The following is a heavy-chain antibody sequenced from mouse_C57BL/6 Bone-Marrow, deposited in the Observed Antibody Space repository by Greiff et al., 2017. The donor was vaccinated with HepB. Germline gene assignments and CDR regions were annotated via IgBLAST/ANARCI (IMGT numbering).Heavy chain of an antibody. V-gene: IGHV1-82*01. CDR2: IYPGDGDT. J-gene: IGHJ1*03. CDR1: GYAFSSSW. Sequence: QVHVKQSGPELVKPGASVKISCKASGYAFSSSWMNWVKQRPGKGLEWIGRIYPGDGDTNYNGKFKGKATLTADKSSSTAYMQLSSLTSEDSAVYFCARGGITTVVATYWYFDVWGTGTTVTVSS. CDR3: ARGGITTVVATYWYFDV. D-gene: IGHD1-1*01.